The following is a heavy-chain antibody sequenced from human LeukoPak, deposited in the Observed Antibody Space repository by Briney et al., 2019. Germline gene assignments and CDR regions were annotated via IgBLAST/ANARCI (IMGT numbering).Heavy chain of an antibody. V-gene: IGHV4-34*01. D-gene: IGHD3-22*01. CDR2: INHSGST. CDR1: GGSFSGYY. CDR3: ARSTYYDSSGPGGPDY. Sequence: SETLSLTCAVYGGSFSGYYWSWIRQPPGKGLEWNGEINHSGSTNYNPSLKSRVTISVDTSKNQFSLKLSSVTAADTAVYYCARSTYYDSSGPGGPDYWGQGTLVTVSS. J-gene: IGHJ4*02.